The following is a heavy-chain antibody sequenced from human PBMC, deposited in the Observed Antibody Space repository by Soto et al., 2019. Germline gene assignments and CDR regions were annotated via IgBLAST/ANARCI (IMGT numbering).Heavy chain of an antibody. Sequence: QIQLVESGGDVVQPGRSLRLSCAASGFNFGFFGMHWVRQAPGKGLEWVAFISGDGINTHYADSVRGRFTLSRDYSKNTMYLQMDTLREDDTALYYCARGNLSFDFDSWGQGTLVTVSS. J-gene: IGHJ4*02. CDR1: GFNFGFFG. D-gene: IGHD3-10*01. CDR2: ISGDGINT. V-gene: IGHV3-30*03. CDR3: ARGNLSFDFDS.